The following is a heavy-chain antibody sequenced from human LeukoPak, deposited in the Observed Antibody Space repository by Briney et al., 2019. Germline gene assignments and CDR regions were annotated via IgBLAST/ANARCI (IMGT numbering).Heavy chain of an antibody. Sequence: GGSLRLSCKGSGYSFTSYWIAWVRQMPGKGLEWMGIIYPGDSDTRYSPSFQGQVTIPADKSISTAYLQWSSLKASDTAMYYCARRDASGSYAYYWGQGTLVTVSS. J-gene: IGHJ4*02. CDR1: GYSFTSYW. D-gene: IGHD3-10*01. CDR3: ARRDASGSYAYY. V-gene: IGHV5-51*01. CDR2: IYPGDSDT.